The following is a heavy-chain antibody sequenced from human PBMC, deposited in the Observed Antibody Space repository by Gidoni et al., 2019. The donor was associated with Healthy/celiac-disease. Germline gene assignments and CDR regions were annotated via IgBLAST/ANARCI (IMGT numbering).Heavy chain of an antibody. V-gene: IGHV4-39*07. Sequence: QLQLQESGPGLVKPSETLSLTCTVSGGSLSSSSYYWGWIRQPPGKGLEWIGSICYSGSTYYNPSLKSRVTISVDTSKNQFSLKLSSVTAADTAVYYCARADSSGYYLDYWGQGTLVTVSS. CDR3: ARADSSGYYLDY. CDR2: ICYSGST. CDR1: GGSLSSSSYY. J-gene: IGHJ4*02. D-gene: IGHD3-22*01.